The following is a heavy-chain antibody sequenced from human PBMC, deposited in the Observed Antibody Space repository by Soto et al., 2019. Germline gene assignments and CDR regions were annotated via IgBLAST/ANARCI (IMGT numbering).Heavy chain of an antibody. CDR2: ITYEAGSD. CDR1: GFTISSNA. Sequence: PGGPLRLSYEASGFTISSNAMHLARPAPNKGLEWVEIITYEAGSDSYIDSEKSRFTITRDNSKNKVYMKINSLKPNNTNVNESVSEVGVRNFDSWGQGILVTVST. J-gene: IGHJ4*02. V-gene: IGHV3-30-3*01. D-gene: IGHD2-2*01. CDR3: VSEVGVRNFDS.